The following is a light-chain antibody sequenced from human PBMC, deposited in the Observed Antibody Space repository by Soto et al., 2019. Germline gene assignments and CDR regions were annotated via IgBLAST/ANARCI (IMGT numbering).Light chain of an antibody. CDR2: AAS. Sequence: ELVLTQSPGIVSMSPGERATLSCRASQSDSNNYLGWYQQKPGQAPRHLIYAASNRAAGIPDRFSGSGSGTDFTLTISRLEPEDFAVYYCQQYDSSPPSITFGGGTKVDIK. CDR1: QSDSNNY. V-gene: IGKV3-20*01. J-gene: IGKJ4*01. CDR3: QQYDSSPPSIT.